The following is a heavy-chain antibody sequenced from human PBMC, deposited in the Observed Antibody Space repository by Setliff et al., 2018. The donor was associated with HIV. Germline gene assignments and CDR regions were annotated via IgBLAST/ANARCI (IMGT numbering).Heavy chain of an antibody. V-gene: IGHV4-34*01. J-gene: IGHJ4*02. D-gene: IGHD3-10*01. CDR3: ASGRFPRLHRPSSGSGSFGIQYFDY. CDR2: INHSGST. CDR1: GGSFNGYS. Sequence: PSETLSLTCAVYGGSFNGYSWTWIRQSPGKGLEWIGGINHSGSTNYNPSLKSRVTISVDTSQSHFSLTLNSVTAPDTALYSCASGRFPRLHRPSSGSGSFGIQYFDYWGQGTPVTVSS.